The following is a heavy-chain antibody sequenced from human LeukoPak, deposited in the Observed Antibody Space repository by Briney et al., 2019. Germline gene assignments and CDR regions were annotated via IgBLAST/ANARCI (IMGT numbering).Heavy chain of an antibody. CDR2: ISSRSDYI. V-gene: IGHV3-21*01. CDR3: ARGSTTEIGWYY. J-gene: IGHJ4*02. CDR1: GXTFSNFA. Sequence: PGGSLRLSCAGSGXTFSNFAMSWVRQAPGRGLEWVSSISSRSDYIYYADSVKGRFTISRDNAKNSLFLQMNSLRAEDTAVYYCARGSTTEIGWYYWGQGTLVTVSS. D-gene: IGHD1-14*01.